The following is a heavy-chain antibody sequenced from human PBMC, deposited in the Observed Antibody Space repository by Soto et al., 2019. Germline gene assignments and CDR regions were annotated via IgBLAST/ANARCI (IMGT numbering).Heavy chain of an antibody. CDR3: ARRHSSSWYGLDY. V-gene: IGHV4-38-2*01. J-gene: IGHJ4*02. CDR2: IYHSGST. D-gene: IGHD6-13*01. CDR1: GYSISSGYY. Sequence: LSLTCAVSGYSISSGYYWGWIRQPPGKGPEWIGSIYHSGSTYYNPSLKSRVSISVDTSKNQFSLRLSSVTAADTAMYYCARRHSSSWYGLDYWGQGTLVTVST.